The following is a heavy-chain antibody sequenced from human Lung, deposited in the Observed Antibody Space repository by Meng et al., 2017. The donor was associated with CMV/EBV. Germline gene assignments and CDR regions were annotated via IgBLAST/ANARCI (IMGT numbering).Heavy chain of an antibody. CDR2: IPHRGSS. Sequence: VRWRDQGPSLGKPSEPLSLTCAAAGASITNHNWWAGVRQPPGKGLEWIGEIPHRGSSAYNPSLKSRVSMSIDKSKNQFSLKLTSVTAADTAVYHCLRRSGGSVWGQGTLVTVSS. CDR1: GASITNHNW. V-gene: IGHV4-4*02. D-gene: IGHD3-10*01. CDR3: LRRSGGSV. J-gene: IGHJ1*01.